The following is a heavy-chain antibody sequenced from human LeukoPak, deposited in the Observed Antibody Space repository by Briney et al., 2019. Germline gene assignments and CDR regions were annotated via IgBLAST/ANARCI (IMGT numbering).Heavy chain of an antibody. D-gene: IGHD3-9*01. CDR3: ARTPVLRYFDWLPRADGMDV. CDR2: INPNSGGT. Sequence: RASVKVSCKASGYTFTGYYMHWVRQAPGQGLEWIGWINPNSGGTNYAQKFQGWVTMTRDTSISTAYMELSRLRSDDTAVYYCARTPVLRYFDWLPRADGMDVWGQGTTVTVSS. J-gene: IGHJ6*02. V-gene: IGHV1-2*04. CDR1: GYTFTGYY.